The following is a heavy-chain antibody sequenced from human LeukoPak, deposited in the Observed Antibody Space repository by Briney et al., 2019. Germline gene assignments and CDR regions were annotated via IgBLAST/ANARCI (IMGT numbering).Heavy chain of an antibody. CDR3: ARDRDRYYFDY. J-gene: IGHJ4*02. V-gene: IGHV4-39*07. CDR1: GGSISSSSYY. CDR2: IYYSGST. Sequence: SETLSLTCTVSGGSISSSSYYWGWIRQPPGKGLEWIGSIYYSGSTYYNPSLKSRVTISVDTSKNQFSLKLSSVTAADTAVYYCARDRDRYYFDYWSQGTLVTVSS.